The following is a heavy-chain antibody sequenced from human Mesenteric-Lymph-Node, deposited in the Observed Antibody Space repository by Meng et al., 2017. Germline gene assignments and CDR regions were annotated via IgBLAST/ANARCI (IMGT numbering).Heavy chain of an antibody. CDR1: GGSISSGGNY. Sequence: LERSGPGLGNPSQSLSLPCTVSGGSISSGGNYWSWIRQPPGKGLEWIGSIYYSGSTYYNPSLKSRVTISVDTSKNQFSLKLSSVTAADTAVYYCARDGVGYGYGGEAFDIWGQGTMVTVSS. CDR2: IYYSGST. CDR3: ARDGVGYGYGGEAFDI. D-gene: IGHD5-18*01. V-gene: IGHV4-39*07. J-gene: IGHJ3*02.